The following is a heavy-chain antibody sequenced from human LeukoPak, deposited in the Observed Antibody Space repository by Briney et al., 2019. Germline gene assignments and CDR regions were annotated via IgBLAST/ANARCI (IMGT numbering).Heavy chain of an antibody. J-gene: IGHJ6*02. Sequence: NPGGSLRLSCAASGFTFSDYYMSWIRQAPGKGLEWVSYISSSDSTIYYADSVKGRFTISRDNAKNSLYLQLNSLRAEDTAVYYCARDGSRYCSSTSCYSGYYYYGMDVWGQGTTVTVSS. V-gene: IGHV3-11*01. CDR3: ARDGSRYCSSTSCYSGYYYYGMDV. CDR2: ISSSDSTI. CDR1: GFTFSDYY. D-gene: IGHD2-2*01.